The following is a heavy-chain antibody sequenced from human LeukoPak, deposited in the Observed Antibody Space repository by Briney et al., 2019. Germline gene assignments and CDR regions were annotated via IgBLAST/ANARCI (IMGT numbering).Heavy chain of an antibody. CDR3: ARDEGLPAEYFQH. Sequence: GGSLRLSCVASGFTFSLYNMNWVRQAPGKGLEWVSSISGSDNYIFYADSVKGRFTISRDNAKNSLFPQMDSLRAEDTAVYYCARDEGLPAEYFQHWGQGTLVTVSS. CDR1: GFTFSLYN. D-gene: IGHD4-11*01. J-gene: IGHJ1*01. V-gene: IGHV3-21*01. CDR2: ISGSDNYI.